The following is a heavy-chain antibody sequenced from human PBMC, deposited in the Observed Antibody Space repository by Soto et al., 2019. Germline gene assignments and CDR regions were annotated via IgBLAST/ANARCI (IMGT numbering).Heavy chain of an antibody. V-gene: IGHV4-30-2*01. CDR3: ARVPDG. D-gene: IGHD4-17*01. J-gene: IGHJ6*02. CDR1: GGSISSGGYS. CDR2: VYRSGSA. Sequence: QLQLQESGSGLVKPSQTLSLTCAVSGGSISSGGYSWSWTRQPPGKGLEWIGYVYRSGSAYYSPSLKSRVTITVDRSKNHISLKLSSVPAADSAVCYCARVPDGRGQGTTVTVTS.